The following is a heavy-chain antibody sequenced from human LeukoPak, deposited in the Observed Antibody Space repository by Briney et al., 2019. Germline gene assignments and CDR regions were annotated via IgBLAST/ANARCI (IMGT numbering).Heavy chain of an antibody. Sequence: SETLSLTCTVSGGSISSYYWSWIRQPPGKGLEWVGYIYYSGSTNYNPSLKSRVTISVDTSKNQFSLKLSSVTAADTAVYYCARSGGWFGELLRDWGQGTLVIVSS. CDR1: GGSISSYY. V-gene: IGHV4-59*01. J-gene: IGHJ4*02. D-gene: IGHD3-10*01. CDR2: IYYSGST. CDR3: ARSGGWFGELLRD.